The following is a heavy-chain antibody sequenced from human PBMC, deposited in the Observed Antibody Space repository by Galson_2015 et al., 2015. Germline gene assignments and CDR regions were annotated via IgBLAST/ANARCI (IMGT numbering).Heavy chain of an antibody. Sequence: SLRLSCAASGFPFSNAWMTWVRQAPGQGLEWVGRIKSITDGGTAEYAEPVKGRFTISRDDSINTVYLQMDSLKTADTAVYYCTDYGDLGVFWGRGTQVTVSS. CDR3: TDYGDLGVF. D-gene: IGHD4/OR15-4a*01. J-gene: IGHJ4*02. V-gene: IGHV3-15*01. CDR2: IKSITDGGTA. CDR1: GFPFSNAW.